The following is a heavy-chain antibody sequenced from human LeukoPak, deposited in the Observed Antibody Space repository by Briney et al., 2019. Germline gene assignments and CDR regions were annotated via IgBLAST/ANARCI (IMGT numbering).Heavy chain of an antibody. CDR1: GGSFSGYY. CDR2: INHSGST. D-gene: IGHD1-1*01. V-gene: IGHV4-34*01. Sequence: SETLSLTCAVYGGSFSGYYWSWIRQPPGKGLERIGEINHSGSTNYNPSLKSRVTISVDTSKNQFSLKLSSVTAADTAVYYCARNQSTNGDAFDIWGQGTMVTVSS. CDR3: ARNQSTNGDAFDI. J-gene: IGHJ3*02.